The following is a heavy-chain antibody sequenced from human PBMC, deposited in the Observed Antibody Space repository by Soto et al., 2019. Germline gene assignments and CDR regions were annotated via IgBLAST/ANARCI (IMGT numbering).Heavy chain of an antibody. CDR1: GYTFTGYY. CDR3: ARAPPLGGGDCYLGWCDP. V-gene: IGHV1-2*04. J-gene: IGHJ5*02. CDR2: INPNRGGT. D-gene: IGHD2-21*02. Sequence: QVQLVQSGAEVKKPGASVKVSCKASGYTFTGYYMHWVRQAPGQGLEWMGWINPNRGGTNYAQKFQGWVTMTRDTSISTAYMDLSRLRSDDTAVYYCARAPPLGGGDCYLGWCDPWGQGTLVTVSS.